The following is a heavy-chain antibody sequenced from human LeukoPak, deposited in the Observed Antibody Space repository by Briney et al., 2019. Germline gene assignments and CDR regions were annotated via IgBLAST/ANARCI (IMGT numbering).Heavy chain of an antibody. CDR1: GYTFTSHD. J-gene: IGHJ4*02. CDR2: INPSGGST. CDR3: ARGRSTEPFDY. D-gene: IGHD1-14*01. V-gene: IGHV1-46*01. Sequence: ASVKVSCKASGYTFTSHDINWVRQAPGQGLEWMGIINPSGGSTSYAQKFQGRVTMTRDTSTSTVYMELSSLRSEDTAVYYCARGRSTEPFDYWGQGTLVTVSS.